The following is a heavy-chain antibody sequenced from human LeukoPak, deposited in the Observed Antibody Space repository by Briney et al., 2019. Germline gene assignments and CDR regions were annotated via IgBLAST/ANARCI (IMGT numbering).Heavy chain of an antibody. Sequence: GGSLRLSCAASEFTFSSYLMSWVRQAPGKGLEWVANINQDGSEDAYVDSVKGRFTISRDNARNSLYLRMNSLRAEDTAVCYCATFDYFGSGGLFDCWGQGTLVTVSS. D-gene: IGHD3-10*01. CDR2: INQDGSED. V-gene: IGHV3-7*01. CDR3: ATFDYFGSGGLFDC. CDR1: EFTFSSYL. J-gene: IGHJ4*02.